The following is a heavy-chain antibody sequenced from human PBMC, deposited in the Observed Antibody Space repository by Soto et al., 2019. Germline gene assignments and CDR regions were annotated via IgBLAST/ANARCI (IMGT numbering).Heavy chain of an antibody. J-gene: IGHJ5*02. V-gene: IGHV4-59*12. Sequence: SETPSLTCTVSGGSLRGFYSSWIRQPPGKGLEWIGYIYYSGGTNYNPSLKSRVTISVDTSKNQFSLKLSSVTAADTAVYYCARSHGWFIWNWFDPWGQGTLVTVSS. CDR2: IYYSGGT. D-gene: IGHD6-19*01. CDR1: GGSLRGFY. CDR3: ARSHGWFIWNWFDP.